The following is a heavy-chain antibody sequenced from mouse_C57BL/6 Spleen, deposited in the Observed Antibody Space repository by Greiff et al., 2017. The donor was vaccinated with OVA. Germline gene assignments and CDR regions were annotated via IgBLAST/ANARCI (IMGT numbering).Heavy chain of an antibody. D-gene: IGHD2-1*01. CDR2: IDPSDSYT. V-gene: IGHV1-50*01. Sequence: QVQLQQPGAELVKPGASVKLSCKASGYTFTSYWMQWVKQRPGQGLEWIGEIDPSDSYTNYNQKFKGKATLTVDTSSSTAYMQLSSLTSEDSAVYYCAGGNYLYFDYWGKGTTLTVSS. CDR1: GYTFTSYW. J-gene: IGHJ2*01. CDR3: AGGNYLYFDY.